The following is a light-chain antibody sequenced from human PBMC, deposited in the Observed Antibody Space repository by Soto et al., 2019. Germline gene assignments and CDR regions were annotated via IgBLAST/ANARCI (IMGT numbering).Light chain of an antibody. V-gene: IGLV1-40*01. Sequence: QSVLAQPPSVSRAPGQRVIISCTGSTSNIGAGYEVHWYQQLPGTAPKLLIYANVNRPSGVPDRFSGSKSGTSASLAITGLQAEDEADYYCQSYDSSLTGSVFGGGTKLTVL. CDR2: ANV. CDR3: QSYDSSLTGSV. J-gene: IGLJ2*01. CDR1: TSNIGAGYE.